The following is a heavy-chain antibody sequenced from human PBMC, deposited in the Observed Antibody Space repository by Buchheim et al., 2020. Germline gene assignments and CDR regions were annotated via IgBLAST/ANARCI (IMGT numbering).Heavy chain of an antibody. D-gene: IGHD3-10*01. Sequence: QVRLVESGGGLVKPGGSLRLSCAASGFTFSDYYMTWIRQAPGKGLEWVSYIGLSDDTIYYTDSVKGRFTISRDNTKNSLYLLMHSLRAEDTAVYYCATYYYGSGKSFDYWGQGTL. CDR2: IGLSDDTI. CDR3: ATYYYGSGKSFDY. J-gene: IGHJ4*02. V-gene: IGHV3-11*01. CDR1: GFTFSDYY.